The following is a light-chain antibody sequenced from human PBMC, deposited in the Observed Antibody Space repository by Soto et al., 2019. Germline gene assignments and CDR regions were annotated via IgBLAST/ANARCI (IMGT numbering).Light chain of an antibody. CDR3: QQYGSSPPLS. J-gene: IGKJ4*01. Sequence: EILLTQSPSTLSLSPGEGVTLSCRASQSVTVNSLAWYQQKPCQAPRLLIYAASTRAAAVPDRFTGSGSGTDFALTISRLEPEDFGVYYCQQYGSSPPLSFGGGTKLDIK. CDR2: AAS. V-gene: IGKV3-20*01. CDR1: QSVTVNS.